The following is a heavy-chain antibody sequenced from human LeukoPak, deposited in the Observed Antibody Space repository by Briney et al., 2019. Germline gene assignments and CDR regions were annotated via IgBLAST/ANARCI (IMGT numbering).Heavy chain of an antibody. Sequence: GGSLRLSCAASGFTFSSYAMSWVRQAPGKGLEWVSIISGSGTCTDYADSVKGRFTISRDNSKNTLYLQMNSLRAEDTAVYYCAKDFWSGYYSGYFDYWGQGTLVTVSS. CDR1: GFTFSSYA. J-gene: IGHJ4*02. CDR3: AKDFWSGYYSGYFDY. V-gene: IGHV3-23*01. CDR2: ISGSGTCT. D-gene: IGHD3-3*01.